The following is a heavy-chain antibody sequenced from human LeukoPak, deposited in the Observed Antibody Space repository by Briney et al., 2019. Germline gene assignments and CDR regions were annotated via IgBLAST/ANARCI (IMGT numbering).Heavy chain of an antibody. J-gene: IGHJ4*02. CDR3: AKKAQYNGNYPLDY. CDR1: GFTFTSYS. V-gene: IGHV3-23*01. CDR2: TSDRGDYT. D-gene: IGHD1-26*01. Sequence: GGSLRLSCAASGFTFTSYSMSWVRQAPGKGLEWVSGTSDRGDYTYYADSVKGRFTISRDNSKNTLYLQMNSLRAEDTALYFCAKKAQYNGNYPLDYWGQGTLVAVSS.